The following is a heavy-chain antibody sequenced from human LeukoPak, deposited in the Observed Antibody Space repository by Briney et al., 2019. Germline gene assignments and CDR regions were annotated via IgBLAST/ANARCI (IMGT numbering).Heavy chain of an antibody. D-gene: IGHD6-6*01. CDR2: ISSSSSTI. J-gene: IGHJ4*02. CDR3: ARDPPTYSSSPHFDY. Sequence: HPGGSLRLSCAASGFTFSSYSMNWVRQAPGKGLEWVSYISSSSSTIYYADSVKGRFTISRDNAKNSLYLQMNSLRAEDTAVYYCARDPPTYSSSPHFDYWGQGTLVTVSS. CDR1: GFTFSSYS. V-gene: IGHV3-48*01.